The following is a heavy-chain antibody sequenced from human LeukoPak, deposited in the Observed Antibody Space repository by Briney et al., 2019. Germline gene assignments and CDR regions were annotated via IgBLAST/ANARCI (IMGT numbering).Heavy chain of an antibody. J-gene: IGHJ4*02. D-gene: IGHD2-21*02. CDR2: ISSTSNNI. CDR3: ARRRVTDY. V-gene: IGHV3-48*02. Sequence: PGGSLRLSCAASGFTFSTYTMNWVRQAPGKGLEWVSSISSTSNNISYADSVKGRFTISRDNAKNSLYLQMNGLRDEDTAVYYCARRRVTDYWGQGTLVTVSS. CDR1: GFTFSTYT.